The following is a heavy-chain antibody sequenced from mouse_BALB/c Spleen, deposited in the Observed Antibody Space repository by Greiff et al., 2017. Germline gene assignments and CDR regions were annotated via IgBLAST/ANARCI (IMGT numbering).Heavy chain of an antibody. Sequence: EVMLVESGGGLVQPGGSLKLSCAASGFTFSSYGMSWVRQTPDKRLELVATINSNGGSTYYPDSVKGRFTISRDNAKNTLYLQMGSLKSEDTAMYYCASLYGYLDYWGQGTTLTVSS. CDR3: ASLYGYLDY. CDR2: INSNGGST. D-gene: IGHD1-1*02. J-gene: IGHJ2*01. V-gene: IGHV5-6-3*01. CDR1: GFTFSSYG.